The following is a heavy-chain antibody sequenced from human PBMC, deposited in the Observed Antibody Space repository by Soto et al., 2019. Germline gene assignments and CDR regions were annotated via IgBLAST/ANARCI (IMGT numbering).Heavy chain of an antibody. CDR3: ARRGYMDV. J-gene: IGHJ6*03. V-gene: IGHV4-59*08. CDR1: GGSISGTH. Sequence: SETLSLTCTVSGGSISGTHWNWIRQPPGKGLEWIGCLSNGGSTIYNPSLKSRVTISVDTSKNQFSLKLNSVTAADTAVYYCARRGYMDVWGKGTTVTVSS. CDR2: LSNGGST.